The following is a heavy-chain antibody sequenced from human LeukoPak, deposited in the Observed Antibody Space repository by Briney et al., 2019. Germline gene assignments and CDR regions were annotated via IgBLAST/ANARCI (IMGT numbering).Heavy chain of an antibody. CDR2: IIPILGIA. Sequence: GASVKVSCKASGGTFSSYAISWVRQAPGQGLEWMGRIIPILGIANYAQKFQGRVTITADKSTSTAYMELSSLRSEDTAVYYCAREGYYDSSGYPPWPDYWGQGSLVTVSS. CDR1: GGTFSSYA. J-gene: IGHJ4*02. V-gene: IGHV1-69*04. CDR3: AREGYYDSSGYPPWPDY. D-gene: IGHD3-22*01.